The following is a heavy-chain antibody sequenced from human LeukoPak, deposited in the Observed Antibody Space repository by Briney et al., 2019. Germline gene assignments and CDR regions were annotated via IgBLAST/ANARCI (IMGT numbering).Heavy chain of an antibody. CDR1: GGTSNSHA. J-gene: IGHJ4*02. CDR3: ATTNDGGGYQWGDFFDY. V-gene: IGHV1-69*04. CDR2: IIPNLGTT. D-gene: IGHD3-22*01. Sequence: SVKVSCKASGGTSNSHAISWVRQAPGQGLEWMGRIIPNLGTTNRAQNFQDRVTLTADKSTNTAYMELTSLTSDDTAVYYCATTNDGGGYQWGDFFDYWGQGTLVTVSS.